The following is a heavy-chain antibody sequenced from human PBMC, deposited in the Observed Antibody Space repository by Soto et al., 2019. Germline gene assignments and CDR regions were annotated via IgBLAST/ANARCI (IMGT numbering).Heavy chain of an antibody. D-gene: IGHD6-6*01. J-gene: IGHJ4*02. V-gene: IGHV4-4*02. Sequence: QVQLQESGPGLVKPSGTLSLTCAVSGVSISSHDWWTWVRQPPGKGLEWLGESHQSGNTNYNSSLETRVTISVAKSKNQFSLKLTSVTAADSAVYYCATRDSSTFYWGQGTLVTVSS. CDR3: ATRDSSTFY. CDR2: SHQSGNT. CDR1: GVSISSHDW.